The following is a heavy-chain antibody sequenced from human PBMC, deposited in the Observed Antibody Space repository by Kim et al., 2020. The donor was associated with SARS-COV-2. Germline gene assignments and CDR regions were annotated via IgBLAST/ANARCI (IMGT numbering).Heavy chain of an antibody. V-gene: IGHV4-39*01. CDR3: ARHRVDDFWSGYYRHYYGMDV. J-gene: IGHJ6*02. D-gene: IGHD3-3*01. Sequence: SETLSLTCTVSGGSISSSSYYGGWIRQPPGKGLEWIGSIYYSGSTYYNPSLKSRVTISVDTSKNQFSLKLSSVTAADTAVYYCARHRVDDFWSGYYRHYYGMDVWGQGTTVTVSS. CDR2: IYYSGST. CDR1: GGSISSSSYY.